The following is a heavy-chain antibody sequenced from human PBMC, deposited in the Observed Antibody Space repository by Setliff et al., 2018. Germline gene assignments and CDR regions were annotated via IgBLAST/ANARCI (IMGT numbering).Heavy chain of an antibody. CDR2: INHRGFT. CDR1: GESFDNHY. J-gene: IGHJ4*02. Sequence: PSETLSLTCAVYGESFDNHYWTWIRQPPGERLEWIGEINHRGFTDYKPSLKGRLTMSVDTSRNQFSLNLGSVTAADTGVYYCARGRIAERPEAIDYWGQGTPVTV. V-gene: IGHV4-34*01. D-gene: IGHD6-6*01. CDR3: ARGRIAERPEAIDY.